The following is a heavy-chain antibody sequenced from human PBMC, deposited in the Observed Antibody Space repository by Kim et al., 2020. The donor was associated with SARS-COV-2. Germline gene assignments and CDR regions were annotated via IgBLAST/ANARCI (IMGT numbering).Heavy chain of an antibody. CDR3: ARRRDYYYGMDV. CDR2: IYYSGST. V-gene: IGHV4-59*08. J-gene: IGHJ6*02. Sequence: SETLSLTCTVSGVSISSYYWSWIRQPPGKGLEWIGYIYYSGSTNYNPSLKSRFTISVDTSKNQFSLQLSSVTAADTAVYYCARRRDYYYGMDVWGQGTT. CDR1: GVSISSYY.